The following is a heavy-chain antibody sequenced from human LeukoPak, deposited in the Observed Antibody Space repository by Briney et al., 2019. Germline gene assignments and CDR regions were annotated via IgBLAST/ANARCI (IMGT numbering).Heavy chain of an antibody. D-gene: IGHD2-21*02. V-gene: IGHV3-13*01. CDR2: FHTDGGT. J-gene: IGHJ4*02. CDR1: GFTFDDYA. CDR3: ARGSGPGVTAIDS. Sequence: PGRSLRLSCAASGFTFDDYAMHWVRQAPGKGLEWVSAFHTDGGTHYLGSVKGRFTISREDAKNSLYLQMNTLGAGDTAVYYCARGSGPGVTAIDSWGQGTLVIVSS.